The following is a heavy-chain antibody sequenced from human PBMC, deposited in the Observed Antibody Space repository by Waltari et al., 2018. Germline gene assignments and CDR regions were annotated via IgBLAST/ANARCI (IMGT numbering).Heavy chain of an antibody. CDR3: ARPGGLILCFLESTPPFDS. V-gene: IGHV4-39*02. D-gene: IGHD3-3*01. J-gene: IGHJ4*02. Sequence: QLQLQESGPGLVKPSETLSLTCAVSGGSFSSPNDYCGWIRPPPGKGLEWIGSIFYTGKTYSTPSLKSRVTMSIDLSKNHFSLNLTSVSAADTAVYYCARPGGLILCFLESTPPFDSWGQGPLVTVSS. CDR2: IFYTGKT. CDR1: GGSFSSPNDY.